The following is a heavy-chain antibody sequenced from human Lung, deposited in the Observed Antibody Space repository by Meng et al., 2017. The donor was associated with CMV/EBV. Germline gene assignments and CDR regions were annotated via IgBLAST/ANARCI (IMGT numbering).Heavy chain of an antibody. CDR3: ARHMALAGSRGFDS. D-gene: IGHD2-21*01. CDR2: MSHSGSS. V-gene: IGHV4-4*02. CDR1: GDSIISANW. J-gene: IGHJ4*02. Sequence: GSLRLXXVVSGDSIISANWWSWVRQPPGKGLEWIGEMSHSGSSNYDPSLKSRVSISIDKSKNHFSLNLISVTAADTAVYYCARHMALAGSRGFDSWGQGTXVTVSS.